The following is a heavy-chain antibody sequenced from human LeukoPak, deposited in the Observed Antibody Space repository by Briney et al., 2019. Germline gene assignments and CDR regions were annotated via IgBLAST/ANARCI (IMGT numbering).Heavy chain of an antibody. CDR2: IYSGGST. V-gene: IGHV3-53*01. J-gene: IGHJ4*02. Sequence: GGSLRLSCAASGFTVSSKYMSWVRQAPGKGLEWVSVIYSGGSTYYADSVKGRFTISRDNSKNTLYLQMNSLRAEDTAVYYCAKLPPTCSGGSCYSPYYFDYWGQGTLVTVSS. CDR3: AKLPPTCSGGSCYSPYYFDY. D-gene: IGHD2-15*01. CDR1: GFTVSSKY.